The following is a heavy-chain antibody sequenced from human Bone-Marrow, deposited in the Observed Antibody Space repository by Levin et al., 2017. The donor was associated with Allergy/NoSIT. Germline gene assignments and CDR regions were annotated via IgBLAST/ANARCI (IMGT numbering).Heavy chain of an antibody. J-gene: IGHJ4*02. CDR1: GFDFSSHW. CDR2: IDPHDSYT. CDR3: ARRRGTYGGYFDF. V-gene: IGHV5-10-1*01. D-gene: IGHD4-23*01. Sequence: GESLKISCKVSGFDFSSHWINWVRQVPGKSLEWMGNIDPHDSYTNYSPSFRGHVTVSVDRSINTAYLQLSSLKASDTAIYYCARRRGTYGGYFDFWGQGSLIIVSS.